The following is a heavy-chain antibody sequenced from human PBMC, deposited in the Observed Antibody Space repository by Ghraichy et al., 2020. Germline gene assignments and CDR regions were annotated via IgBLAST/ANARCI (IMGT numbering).Heavy chain of an antibody. CDR2: ISSSSNDI. J-gene: IGHJ4*02. Sequence: GGSLRLSCAASGFTFRSYSMNWVRQAPGKGLEWVSYISSSSNDIYYADSVKGRFTISRDNAKNSLYLQLNSLRAEDTAVYYCAREVGFWSGSDWGQGTLVIVSS. CDR1: GFTFRSYS. V-gene: IGHV3-48*01. D-gene: IGHD3-3*01. CDR3: AREVGFWSGSD.